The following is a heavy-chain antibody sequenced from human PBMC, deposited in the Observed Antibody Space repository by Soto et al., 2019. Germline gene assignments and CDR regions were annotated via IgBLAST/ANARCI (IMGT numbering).Heavy chain of an antibody. CDR1: EFTFSNYG. V-gene: IGHV3-33*01. CDR3: XXXXXXXXXGMDV. J-gene: IGHJ6*02. CDR2: ILNDGSNR. Sequence: QVQLVESGGGVVQPGRSLRLSCAASEFTFSNYGMHWVXXXXXXXXEWVAVILNDGSNRYHADSVKDRFTISRDNSKXXXXXXXXXXXXXXXXXXXXXXXXXXXXXGMDVWGQGTTVTVS.